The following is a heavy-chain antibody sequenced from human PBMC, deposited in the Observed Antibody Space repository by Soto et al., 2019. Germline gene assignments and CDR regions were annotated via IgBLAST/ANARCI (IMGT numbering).Heavy chain of an antibody. V-gene: IGHV3-23*01. D-gene: IGHD6-25*01. CDR3: AKSCGSATFDY. CDR2: ISGSDDST. Sequence: EVQLLESGGGLVQPGASLRLSCAASGFTFSSYAMSWVRQAPGKGLEWVSGISGSDDSTYYADSVKGRDTISRDNYKNPQYLQVNSPRAEDKGVYYCAKSCGSATFDYWGQGTLVTVSS. CDR1: GFTFSSYA. J-gene: IGHJ4*02.